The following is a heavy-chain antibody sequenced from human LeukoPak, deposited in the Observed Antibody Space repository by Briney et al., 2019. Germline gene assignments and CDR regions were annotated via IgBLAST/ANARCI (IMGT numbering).Heavy chain of an antibody. Sequence: GGSLRLSCTASGFTFRTYAMNWVRQAPGKGLEWLSGISGSGNGTYYADSVKGRFIISRDNSKNMVYLQMNSLTVEDTATYYCAKRTMSAFDSWGQGTLLIVSS. D-gene: IGHD5-24*01. CDR2: ISGSGNGT. CDR1: GFTFRTYA. CDR3: AKRTMSAFDS. J-gene: IGHJ4*02. V-gene: IGHV3-23*01.